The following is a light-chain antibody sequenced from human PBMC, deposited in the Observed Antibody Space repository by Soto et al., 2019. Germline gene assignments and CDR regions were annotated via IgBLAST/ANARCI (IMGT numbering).Light chain of an antibody. V-gene: IGKV1-5*03. CDR2: KAS. J-gene: IGKJ1*01. CDR3: QQYNSYST. Sequence: DIQMTQPPSTLSASVGDRVTITCRASQRISTWLAWYQQKPGKAPKLLVYKASTLERGVPSRFSGSGSGTEFTLTISSLQPDDFATYYCQQYNSYSTFGQGTKVEIK. CDR1: QRISTW.